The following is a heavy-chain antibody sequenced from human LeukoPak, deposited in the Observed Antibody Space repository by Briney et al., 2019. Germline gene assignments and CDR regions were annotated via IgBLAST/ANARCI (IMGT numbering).Heavy chain of an antibody. CDR1: GFIFNNYA. Sequence: GGSLRLSCAGSGFIFNNYAMHWVRQPPGKGLEWVSGISWNSGSIDYADSVEGRFTISRDNFKNTLFLEMNSLTPEDTAIYYCAKVDTIFGVVAPFHYWGQGTLVAVSS. D-gene: IGHD3-3*01. J-gene: IGHJ4*02. CDR3: AKVDTIFGVVAPFHY. CDR2: ISWNSGSI. V-gene: IGHV3-9*01.